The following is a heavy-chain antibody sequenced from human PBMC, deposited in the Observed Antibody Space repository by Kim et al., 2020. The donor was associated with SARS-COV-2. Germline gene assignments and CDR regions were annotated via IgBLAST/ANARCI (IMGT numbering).Heavy chain of an antibody. D-gene: IGHD6-19*01. CDR2: ISSGGRV. J-gene: IGHJ4*02. CDR1: GFSVSSNY. Sequence: GGSLRLSCAASGFSVSSNYMSWVRQAPGKGLEWVSVISSGGRVFYADSVKGRFTISRDHSKNTLYLQMNSLRAGDTAVYYCARDLAVAGTGGYWGQGTLV. CDR3: ARDLAVAGTGGY. V-gene: IGHV3-66*01.